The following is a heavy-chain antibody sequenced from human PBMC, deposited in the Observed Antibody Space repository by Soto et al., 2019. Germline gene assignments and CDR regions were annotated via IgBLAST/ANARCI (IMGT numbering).Heavy chain of an antibody. Sequence: ASVKISCKASGYTFTSYGISWVRQAPGQGLEWMGWISAYNGNTNYAQKLQGRVTMTTDTSTSTAYMELRSLRSDDTAVYYCAREQWLDGDLDYWGQGTLVTVSS. CDR2: ISAYNGNT. CDR3: AREQWLDGDLDY. V-gene: IGHV1-18*04. J-gene: IGHJ4*02. CDR1: GYTFTSYG. D-gene: IGHD6-19*01.